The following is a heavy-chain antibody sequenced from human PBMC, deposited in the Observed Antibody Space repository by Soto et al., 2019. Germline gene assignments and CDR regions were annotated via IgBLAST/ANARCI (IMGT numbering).Heavy chain of an antibody. CDR3: ARDLEKGGRSAGFDY. D-gene: IGHD1-1*01. CDR1: GYTFTVYY. Sequence: ASVKVSCKASGYTFTVYYMHWVRQAPGQGLEWMGWINPKSGGTMYPQKFQGRVTMTWDTSISTAYMALTRLRSDDTAVYYCARDLEKGGRSAGFDYWGQGTLVTVSS. J-gene: IGHJ4*02. CDR2: INPKSGGT. V-gene: IGHV1-2*02.